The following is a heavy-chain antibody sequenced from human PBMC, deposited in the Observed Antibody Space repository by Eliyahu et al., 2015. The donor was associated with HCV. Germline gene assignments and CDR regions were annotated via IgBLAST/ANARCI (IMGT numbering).Heavy chain of an antibody. CDR3: AKGIFTTPTDGWDY. D-gene: IGHD3-3*02. CDR2: ISWNSGSI. CDR1: GFTFDDYA. Sequence: EVQLVESGGGLVQPGRSLRLSCAASGFTFDDYAMHWVRQAPGKGLEGVSGISWNSGSIGYADSVKGRFTISRDNAKNSLYLQMNSLRAEDTALYYCAKGIFTTPTDGWDYWGQGTLVTVSS. V-gene: IGHV3-9*01. J-gene: IGHJ4*02.